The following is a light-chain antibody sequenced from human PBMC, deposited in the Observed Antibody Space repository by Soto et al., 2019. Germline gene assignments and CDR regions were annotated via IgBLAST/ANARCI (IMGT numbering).Light chain of an antibody. J-gene: IGLJ2*01. CDR1: SGDVGRYDL. Sequence: QSALTQPASVSGSPGQSITFSCTGTSGDVGRYDLVSWYQQPPGKAPKLMIYEVTKRPSGVSDRFSGSKSGNTASLTISGLQAEDEANYYCCSYAGSSTVIFGGGTKLTVL. CDR3: CSYAGSSTVI. V-gene: IGLV2-23*02. CDR2: EVT.